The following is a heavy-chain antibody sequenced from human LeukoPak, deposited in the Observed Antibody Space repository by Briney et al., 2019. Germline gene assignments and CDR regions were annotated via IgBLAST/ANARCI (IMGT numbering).Heavy chain of an antibody. CDR2: VSSDGSNK. CDR3: ASADYSPYFQH. CDR1: GFTFSSCG. J-gene: IGHJ1*01. D-gene: IGHD4-11*01. V-gene: IGHV3-30*19. Sequence: GGSLRLSCAASGFTFSSCGMHWVRQAPGKGLEWVAVVSSDGSNKYYADSVTGRFTISRDNSKNTLYLQMNSLRPEDTAVYYCASADYSPYFQHWGQGTLVTVSS.